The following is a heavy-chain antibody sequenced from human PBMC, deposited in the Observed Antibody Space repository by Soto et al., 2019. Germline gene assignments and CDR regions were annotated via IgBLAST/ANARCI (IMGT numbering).Heavy chain of an antibody. CDR2: ISYDGSNK. V-gene: IGHV3-30*18. CDR1: GFTFSSYG. D-gene: IGHD2-15*01. CDR3: AKAYTQDEYFDL. Sequence: QVQLVESGGGVVQPGSSLRLSCAASGFTFSSYGMHWVRQAPGKGLEWVAVISYDGSNKYYADSVKGRFTISRDNSKNPLYLQMNSLRAEDTAVYYCAKAYTQDEYFDLWGRGTLVTVSS. J-gene: IGHJ2*01.